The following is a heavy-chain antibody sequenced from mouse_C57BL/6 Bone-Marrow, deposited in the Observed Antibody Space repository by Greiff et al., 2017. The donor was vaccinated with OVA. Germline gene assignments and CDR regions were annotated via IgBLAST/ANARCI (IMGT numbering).Heavy chain of an antibody. CDR3: TIGYSNYYAMDY. V-gene: IGHV1-15*01. J-gene: IGHJ4*01. CDR1: GYTFTDYE. D-gene: IGHD2-5*01. Sequence: QVQLQQSGAELVRPGASVTLSCKASGYTFTDYEMHWVKQTPVHGLEWIGAIDPETGGTASNQKFKGKATLTADKSSSTAYMELRSLTSADSAVYYCTIGYSNYYAMDYWGQGTSVTVSS. CDR2: IDPETGGT.